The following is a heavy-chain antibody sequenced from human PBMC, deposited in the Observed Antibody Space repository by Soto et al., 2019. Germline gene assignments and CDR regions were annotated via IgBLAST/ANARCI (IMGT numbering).Heavy chain of an antibody. CDR3: ARARAAAGFFYYYYGMDV. CDR2: IYYSGST. CDR1: GGSISSGDYY. D-gene: IGHD6-13*01. V-gene: IGHV4-30-4*01. Sequence: PSETLSLTCTVSGGSISSGDYYWSWIRQPPGKGLEWIGYIYYSGSTYYNPSLKSRVTISVDTSKNQFSLKLSSVTAADTAVYYCARARAAAGFFYYYYGMDVWGQGTTVTVSS. J-gene: IGHJ6*02.